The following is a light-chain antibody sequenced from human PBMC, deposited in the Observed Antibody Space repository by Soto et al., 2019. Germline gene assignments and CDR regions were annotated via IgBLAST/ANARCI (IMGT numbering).Light chain of an antibody. V-gene: IGLV2-14*01. CDR1: SSDVGGYNY. J-gene: IGLJ2*01. CDR2: DVS. CDR3: SSYTSSSPYVV. Sequence: QSVLTQPASVSGSPGQSITISCTGTSSDVGGYNYASWYQQHPGKAPKLMIYDVSNRPSGVSNRFSGSKSGNTASLTISGLQAEDEADYYCSSYTSSSPYVVFGGGTKLTVL.